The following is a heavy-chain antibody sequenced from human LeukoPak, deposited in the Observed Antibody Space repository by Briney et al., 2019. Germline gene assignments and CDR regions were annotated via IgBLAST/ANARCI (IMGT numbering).Heavy chain of an antibody. CDR1: GDSVSSNSAA. D-gene: IGHD6-13*01. CDR2: TYYRSKWYN. CDR3: AREDQAAAVAY. V-gene: IGHV6-1*01. Sequence: LSQTLSLTCAISGDSVSSNSAAWNCISPSPARGLEWLGRTYYRSKWYNDYAVSVKIRITINPSTSKNQFSVQLTAVTPADTAVYYCAREDQAAAVAYGGQGTRVTVYS. J-gene: IGHJ4*02.